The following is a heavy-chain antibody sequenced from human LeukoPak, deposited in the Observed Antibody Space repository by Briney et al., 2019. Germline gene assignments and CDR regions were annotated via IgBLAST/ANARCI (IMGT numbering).Heavy chain of an antibody. J-gene: IGHJ6*02. V-gene: IGHV3-66*04. CDR1: GFTVSSNY. D-gene: IGHD3-10*01. CDR2: IYSGGST. CDR3: ASQVYYGSGSPDLYYYYYYGMDV. Sequence: GGSLRLSCAASGFTVSSNYMSWVRQAPGKGLEWVSVIYSGGSTYYADSVKGGFTISRDNSENTLYLQMNSLRAEDTAVYYCASQVYYGSGSPDLYYYYYYGMDVWGQGTTVTVSS.